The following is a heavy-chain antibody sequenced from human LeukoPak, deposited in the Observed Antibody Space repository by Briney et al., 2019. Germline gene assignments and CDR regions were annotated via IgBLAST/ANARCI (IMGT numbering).Heavy chain of an antibody. V-gene: IGHV3-64D*06. D-gene: IGHD6-13*01. CDR1: GFTFSSYA. Sequence: GGSLRLSCSASGFTFSSYAMHWVRQAPGKGLEYVSAISSNGGSTYYADSVKGRFTISRDNSKNTLYLQTSSLRAEDTAVYYCVKEAPSIAAAAYYFDYWGQGTLVTVSS. J-gene: IGHJ4*02. CDR3: VKEAPSIAAAAYYFDY. CDR2: ISSNGGST.